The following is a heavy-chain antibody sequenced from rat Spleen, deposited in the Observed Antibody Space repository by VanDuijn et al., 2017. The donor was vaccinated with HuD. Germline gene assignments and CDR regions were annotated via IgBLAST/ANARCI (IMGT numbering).Heavy chain of an antibody. CDR1: GFTFSDYA. CDR2: ITNTGGST. D-gene: IGHD1-12*02. Sequence: EVQLVESGGGLVQPGRSLKFSCAASGFTFSDYAMAWVRQAPTKGLEWVASITNTGGSTYYPDSVKGRFTISRDNAKSTLYLQMNSLRSEDTATYYCTRLGYDGTYYPDWWGQGVMVTVSS. CDR3: TRLGYDGTYYPDW. V-gene: IGHV5-17*01. J-gene: IGHJ2*01.